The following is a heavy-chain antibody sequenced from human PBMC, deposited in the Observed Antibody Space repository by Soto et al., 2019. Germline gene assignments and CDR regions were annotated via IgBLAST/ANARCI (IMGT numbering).Heavy chain of an antibody. CDR1: GFTFSDFA. CDR3: SKMEGMDPWAYSFDY. Sequence: EVQVLESGGGLVQPGGSLRLSCAATGFTFSDFAMSWVRQAPGKGLEWVSRIYGGGNGPHYADSVKGRVTISRDNSKHTLYLQMNRLRAEDTAVDYCSKMEGMDPWAYSFDYWGQGTLVTVSS. V-gene: IGHV3-23*01. J-gene: IGHJ4*02. CDR2: IYGGGNGP. D-gene: IGHD2-2*03.